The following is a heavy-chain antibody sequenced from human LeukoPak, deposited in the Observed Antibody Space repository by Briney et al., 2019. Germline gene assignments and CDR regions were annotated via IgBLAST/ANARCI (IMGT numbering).Heavy chain of an antibody. CDR1: GFTFSSYS. CDR3: ARPSLEWLLYDGFDM. D-gene: IGHD3-3*01. J-gene: IGHJ3*02. Sequence: PGGSLRLSCAASGFTFSSYSMNWVRQAPGKGLEWVSSISSSSSYIYYADSVKGRFTISRDNSKNTLYLQMISLRAEDTAVYYCARPSLEWLLYDGFDMWGHGTMVTVSS. CDR2: ISSSSSYI. V-gene: IGHV3-21*01.